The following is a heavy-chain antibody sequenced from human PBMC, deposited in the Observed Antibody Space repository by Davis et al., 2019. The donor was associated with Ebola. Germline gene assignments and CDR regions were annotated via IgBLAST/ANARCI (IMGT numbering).Heavy chain of an antibody. V-gene: IGHV3-23*01. Sequence: GESLKISCAASGFTFKSNAMSWVRQAPGKGLEWVSTISGSGDSAYYADSVQGRFTISRDNSKNTLYLHMNSLRAEDTAVYYCAKPPDIVVVIGVNDFDSWGQGTLVTVSS. D-gene: IGHD2-15*01. CDR3: AKPPDIVVVIGVNDFDS. CDR2: ISGSGDSA. J-gene: IGHJ4*02. CDR1: GFTFKSNA.